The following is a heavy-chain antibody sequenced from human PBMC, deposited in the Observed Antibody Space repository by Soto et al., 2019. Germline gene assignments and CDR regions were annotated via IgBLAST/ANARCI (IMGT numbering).Heavy chain of an antibody. CDR3: ARSSALTISGVGGMDV. J-gene: IGHJ6*02. CDR1: GYSFTGYY. CDR2: INPNSGGA. V-gene: IGHV1-2*02. D-gene: IGHD3-3*01. Sequence: QIPLIQSGAEVKKPGASVRVSCKASGYSFTGYYIHWVRQAPGQGLEWMGWINPNSGGANYAQKFQGRVTMTRDTSTTTAYMELSRLRSNDTAVFYCARSSALTISGVGGMDVWGQGATVTVSS.